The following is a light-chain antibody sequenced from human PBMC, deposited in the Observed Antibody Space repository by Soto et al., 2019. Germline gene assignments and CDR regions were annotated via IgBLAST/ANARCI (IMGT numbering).Light chain of an antibody. CDR2: ATS. J-gene: IGKJ2*01. Sequence: DIQMTQSPASLSASVGDRVTITCRASQSISSFLNWYHQKPGKAPKFLIYATSSVQSDVPSRFSGSGSGTDFTLTINSLQPEDFATYFCQQSFDTPFTFGQGTKLEIK. CDR3: QQSFDTPFT. CDR1: QSISSF. V-gene: IGKV1-39*01.